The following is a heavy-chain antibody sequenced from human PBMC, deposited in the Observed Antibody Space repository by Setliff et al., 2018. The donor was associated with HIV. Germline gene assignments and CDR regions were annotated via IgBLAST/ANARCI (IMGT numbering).Heavy chain of an antibody. J-gene: IGHJ6*03. D-gene: IGHD2-2*01. Sequence: GGSLRLSCAASGFTFSNAWMNWVRQAPGKGLEWVGRIKSKTDGGTTDYAAPVKGRFTISRDDSKNTLYLQMNSLKTEDTAVYYCTTGLYCSSTSCYPILYYYYYDMDVWGKGTTVTVSS. CDR1: GFTFSNAW. CDR2: IKSKTDGGTT. V-gene: IGHV3-15*07. CDR3: TTGLYCSSTSCYPILYYYYYDMDV.